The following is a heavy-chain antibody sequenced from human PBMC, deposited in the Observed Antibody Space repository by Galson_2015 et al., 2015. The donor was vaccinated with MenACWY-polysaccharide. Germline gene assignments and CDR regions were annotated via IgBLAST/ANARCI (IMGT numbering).Heavy chain of an antibody. V-gene: IGHV3-23*01. CDR2: ISNSGGST. CDR3: AKDKGGGSYWGNTKIDY. Sequence: SLRLSCAASGFTFSSYAMNWVRRAPGKGLEWVSAISNSGGSTYYADSVKGRFTISRDNSKNTLFLQMNSLGAEDTAVYYCAKDKGGGSYWGNTKIDYWGQGTLVAVSS. CDR1: GFTFSSYA. J-gene: IGHJ4*02. D-gene: IGHD1-26*01.